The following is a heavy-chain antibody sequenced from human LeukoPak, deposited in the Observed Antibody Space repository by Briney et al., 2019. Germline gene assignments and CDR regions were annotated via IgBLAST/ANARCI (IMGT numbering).Heavy chain of an antibody. CDR3: ARDQMGYRYGYFPAPIFFDY. D-gene: IGHD5-18*01. CDR2: IIPTFGTA. CDR1: GCIFNNYA. Sequence: ASVNVSCTASGCIFNNYAMNWVRQAPGQGLEWMGGIIPTFGTANHAQKFQGRVTITTDKSTSTAYMELRSLRSDDTAVYYCARDQMGYRYGYFPAPIFFDYWGQGTLVTVSS. V-gene: IGHV1-69*05. J-gene: IGHJ4*02.